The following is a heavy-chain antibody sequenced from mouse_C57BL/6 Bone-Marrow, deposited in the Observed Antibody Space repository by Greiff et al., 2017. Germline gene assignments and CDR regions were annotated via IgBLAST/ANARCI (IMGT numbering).Heavy chain of an antibody. V-gene: IGHV1-55*01. CDR1: GYTFTSYW. Sequence: QVQLQQPGAELVKPGASVKMSCKASGYTFTSYWITWVKQRPGQGLEWIGDIYPGSGSTNYNEKFESKATLTVDTSSSTAYMQLSSLTSEDSAVYYCARRYYGSSYWYFDVWGTGTTVPVSS. J-gene: IGHJ1*03. CDR3: ARRYYGSSYWYFDV. CDR2: IYPGSGST. D-gene: IGHD1-1*01.